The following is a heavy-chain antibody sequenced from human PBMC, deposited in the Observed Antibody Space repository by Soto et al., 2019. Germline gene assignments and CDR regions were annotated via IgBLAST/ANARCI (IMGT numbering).Heavy chain of an antibody. J-gene: IGHJ4*02. CDR2: INSDGSTT. CDR3: ASAKIGDYFQVY. CDR1: GFTFSGYW. D-gene: IGHD4-17*01. V-gene: IGHV3-74*01. Sequence: LRLSCAVSGFTFSGYWMHWVRQAPGKGLVWVSRINSDGSTTSYADSVKGRFTTSRDNAKNTRYLQMDSLRAEDTAVYFCASAKIGDYFQVYWGQGTLVTVSS.